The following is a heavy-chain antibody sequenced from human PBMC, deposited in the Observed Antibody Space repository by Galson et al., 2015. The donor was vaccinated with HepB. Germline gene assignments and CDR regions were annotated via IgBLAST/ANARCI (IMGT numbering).Heavy chain of an antibody. J-gene: IGHJ6*02. CDR2: ISDSGGST. V-gene: IGHV3-23*01. CDR3: AKDSLVRGALAYFSGMDL. D-gene: IGHD3-10*01. Sequence: SLRLSCAASGFTFSTYAMSWVRQAPGKGLEWASSISDSGGSTFYADPVKGRFTISRDNSENTLSLQMNSLRAEDTAVYYCAKDSLVRGALAYFSGMDLWGQGTTVTVSS. CDR1: GFTFSTYA.